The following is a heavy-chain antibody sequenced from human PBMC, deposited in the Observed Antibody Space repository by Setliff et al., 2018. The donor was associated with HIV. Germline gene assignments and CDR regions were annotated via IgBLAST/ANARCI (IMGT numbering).Heavy chain of an antibody. CDR1: GVSISSGTYY. Sequence: SSETVLTCTVSGVSISSGTYYWSWVRQPAGKGLEWIGRIYTSGSTNYNPSLKSRVTISLDTSKNQFSLKLSSVTAADTAVYYCARESGRTNYYYYYGLDVWGQGTTVTVSS. J-gene: IGHJ6*02. V-gene: IGHV4-61*02. CDR2: IYTSGST. D-gene: IGHD6-25*01. CDR3: ARESGRTNYYYYYGLDV.